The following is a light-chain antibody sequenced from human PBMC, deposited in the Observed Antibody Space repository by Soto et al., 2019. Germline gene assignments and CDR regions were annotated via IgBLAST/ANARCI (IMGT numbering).Light chain of an antibody. CDR1: QSISNY. CDR3: QQRSSWPPGYT. J-gene: IGKJ2*01. CDR2: AAS. V-gene: IGKV1-39*01. Sequence: DIQMTQSPSSLSASVGDRVSITCRASQSISNYLNWYQQRPGKAPKLLIFAASILQSGVPSRFSGSGSGTDFTLTISSLEPEDFAVYYCQQRSSWPPGYTFGQGTKLEIK.